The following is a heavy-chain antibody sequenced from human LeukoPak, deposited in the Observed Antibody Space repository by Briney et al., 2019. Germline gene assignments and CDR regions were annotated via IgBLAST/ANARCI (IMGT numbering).Heavy chain of an antibody. CDR2: INHSGST. Sequence: SETLSLTCAVYGGSFSGYYWSWIRQPPGKGLEWIGEINHSGSTNYNPSLKSRVTISVDTSKNQFSLKLSSVTAADTAVYYCAREDDYGGKQNAFDIWGQGTMVAVSS. CDR1: GGSFSGYY. CDR3: AREDDYGGKQNAFDI. V-gene: IGHV4-34*01. D-gene: IGHD4-23*01. J-gene: IGHJ3*02.